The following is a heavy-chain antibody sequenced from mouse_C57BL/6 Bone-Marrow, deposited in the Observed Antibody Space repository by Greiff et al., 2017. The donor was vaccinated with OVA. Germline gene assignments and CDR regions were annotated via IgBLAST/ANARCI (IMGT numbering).Heavy chain of an antibody. CDR3: ARGVVRDAMDY. CDR2: ISYDGSN. V-gene: IGHV3-6*01. Sequence: DVQLQESGPGLVKPSQSLSLTCSVTGYSITSGYYWNWIRQFPGNKLEWMGYISYDGSNNYNPSLKNRISITRDTSKNQFFLKLNSVTTEDTATYYCARGVVRDAMDYWGQGTSVTVSS. D-gene: IGHD1-1*01. CDR1: GYSITSGYY. J-gene: IGHJ4*01.